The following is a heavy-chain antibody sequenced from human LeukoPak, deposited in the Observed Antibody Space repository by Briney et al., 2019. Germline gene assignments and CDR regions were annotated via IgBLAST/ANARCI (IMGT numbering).Heavy chain of an antibody. CDR2: INPSGGST. CDR1: GYTFTGYY. V-gene: IGHV1-46*01. D-gene: IGHD5-24*01. J-gene: IGHJ4*02. CDR3: ARDHEMATIFSSDTTIYY. Sequence: ASVKVSCKASGYTFTGYYMHWVRQAPGQGLEWMGIINPSGGSTSYAQKFQGRVTMTRDMSTSTVYMELSSLRSEDTAVYYCARDHEMATIFSSDTTIYYWGQGTLVTVSS.